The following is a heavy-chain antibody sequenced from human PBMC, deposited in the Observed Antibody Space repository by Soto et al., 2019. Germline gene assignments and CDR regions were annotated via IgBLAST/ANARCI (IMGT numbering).Heavy chain of an antibody. V-gene: IGHV3-21*01. Sequence: GGSLRLSCAASGFTFSSYSMNWVRQAPGKGLEWVSSISSSSSYIYYADSVKGRFTISRDNAKNSLYLQMNSLRAEDTAVYYCASSMLSFNAEYFQHWGQGTLVTVSS. J-gene: IGHJ1*01. CDR3: ASSMLSFNAEYFQH. CDR1: GFTFSSYS. D-gene: IGHD3-10*02. CDR2: ISSSSSYI.